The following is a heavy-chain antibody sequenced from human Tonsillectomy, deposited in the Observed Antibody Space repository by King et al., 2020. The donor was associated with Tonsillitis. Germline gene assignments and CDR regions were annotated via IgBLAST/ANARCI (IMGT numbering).Heavy chain of an antibody. Sequence: VQLVESGAEVKKPGESLKISCKGSGYSFTSYWIGWVRQMPGKGLEWMGIIYPGDSDTRYSPSFQDQVTISADKSISTAYLQWSSLKASDTAMYYCARPAMVRGVINWFDPWGQGTLVTVSS. D-gene: IGHD3-10*01. CDR2: IYPGDSDT. CDR3: ARPAMVRGVINWFDP. CDR1: GYSFTSYW. V-gene: IGHV5-51*01. J-gene: IGHJ5*02.